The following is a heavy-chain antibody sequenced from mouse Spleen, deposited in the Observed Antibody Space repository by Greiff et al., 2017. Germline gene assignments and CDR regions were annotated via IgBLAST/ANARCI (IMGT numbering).Heavy chain of an antibody. J-gene: IGHJ4*01. D-gene: IGHD1-1*01. CDR1: GYSITSGYF. CDR3: TTLLLRAVYAMDY. CDR2: ISYDGSN. V-gene: IGHV3-6*01. Sequence: EVQLQESGPGLVKPSQSLSLTCSVTGYSITSGYFWYLIRQFPGNILEWMGFISYDGSNNYNPSLKNRISITRDTSKNQFFLKLNSVTTEDTATYYSTTLLLRAVYAMDYWGQGTSVTVSS.